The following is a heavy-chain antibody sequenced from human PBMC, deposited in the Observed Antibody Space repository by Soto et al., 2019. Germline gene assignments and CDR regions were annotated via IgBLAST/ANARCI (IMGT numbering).Heavy chain of an antibody. V-gene: IGHV3-30*18. CDR2: ISYDGSNK. CDR3: AKDLWGSGSPFDY. Sequence: QVQLVESGGGVVQPGRSLRLSCAASGFTFSSYGMHWVRQAPGKGLEWVAVISYDGSNKYYADSVKGRFTISRDNSKNTLSLQMNSLRAEDTAVYYCAKDLWGSGSPFDYWGQGTLVTVSS. D-gene: IGHD3-16*01. CDR1: GFTFSSYG. J-gene: IGHJ4*02.